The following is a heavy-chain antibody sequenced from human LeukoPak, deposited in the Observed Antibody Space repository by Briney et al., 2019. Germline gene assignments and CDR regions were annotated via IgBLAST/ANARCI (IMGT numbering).Heavy chain of an antibody. V-gene: IGHV4-34*01. CDR2: INHSGST. D-gene: IGHD6-6*01. CDR3: ARPAARTDAFDI. J-gene: IGHJ3*02. Sequence: PSETLSLTCAVYVGSFSGYYWSWIRQPPGKGLEWIGEINHSGSTNYNPSLKSRVTISVDTSKNQFSLKLSSVTAADTAVYYCARPAARTDAFDIWGQGTMVTVSS. CDR1: VGSFSGYY.